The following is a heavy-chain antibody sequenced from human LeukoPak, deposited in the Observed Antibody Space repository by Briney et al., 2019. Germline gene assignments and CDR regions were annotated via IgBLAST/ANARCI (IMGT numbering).Heavy chain of an antibody. CDR1: GYTLTELS. D-gene: IGHD1-26*01. CDR3: ASRLVAKSGSYYTNDY. CDR2: FDPEDGET. J-gene: IGHJ4*02. V-gene: IGHV1-24*01. Sequence: ASVKVSCKVSGYTLTELSMHWVRQAPGKGLEWMGGFDPEDGETIYAQKLQGRVTMTEDTSTDTAYMELSSLRSEDTAVYYCASRLVAKSGSYYTNDYWGQGTLVTVSS.